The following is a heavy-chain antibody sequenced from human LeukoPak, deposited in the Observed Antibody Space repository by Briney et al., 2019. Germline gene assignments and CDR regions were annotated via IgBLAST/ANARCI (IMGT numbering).Heavy chain of an antibody. V-gene: IGHV4-4*02. J-gene: IGHJ6*03. CDR1: GGSISSSNW. CDR2: IYHSGST. CDR3: ASVNDYGDPLPRYMDV. Sequence: SETLSLTCAVSGGSISSSNWWSWVRQPPGKGLEWIGEIYHSGSTNYNPSLKSRVTISVDKSKNQFSLKLSSVTAADTAVYYCASVNDYGDPLPRYMDVWGKGTAVTVSS. D-gene: IGHD4-17*01.